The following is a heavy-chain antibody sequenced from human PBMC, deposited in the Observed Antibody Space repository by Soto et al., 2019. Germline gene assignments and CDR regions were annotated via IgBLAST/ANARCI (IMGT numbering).Heavy chain of an antibody. V-gene: IGHV3-43D*04. Sequence: GGSLRLSCAASGFTFDEYAMHWVRQPPGKGLEWVSLISWDGSNRYYADSVQGRFTISRDNSKYSLYLEMNSLRPEDTALYYCAKDISRGPTKNYDFWSGPDYWGQGTLVTVSS. CDR2: ISWDGSNR. CDR1: GFTFDEYA. CDR3: AKDISRGPTKNYDFWSGPDY. D-gene: IGHD3-3*01. J-gene: IGHJ4*02.